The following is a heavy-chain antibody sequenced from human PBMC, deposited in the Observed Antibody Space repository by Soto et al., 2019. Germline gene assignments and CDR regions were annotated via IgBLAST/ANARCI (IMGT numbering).Heavy chain of an antibody. CDR3: ARADRGALYYYYYGMDV. V-gene: IGHV5-51*01. J-gene: IGHJ6*02. CDR1: GYSFTSYR. CDR2: IYPGDSDT. D-gene: IGHD3-10*01. Sequence: GESLKISCKGSGYSFTSYRIGWVRQMPGKGLEWMGIIYPGDSDTRYSPSFQGQVTISADKSISTAYLQWSSLKASDTAMYYCARADRGALYYYYYGMDVWGQGTTVTVSS.